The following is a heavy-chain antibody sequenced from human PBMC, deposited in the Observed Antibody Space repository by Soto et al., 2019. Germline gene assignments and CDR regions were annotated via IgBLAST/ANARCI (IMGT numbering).Heavy chain of an antibody. V-gene: IGHV3-23*01. J-gene: IGHJ5*02. D-gene: IGHD1-26*01. Sequence: EVQLLESGGGLVQPGGSLRLSCAASGFTFSSYAMSWVRQAPGKGLEWVSTISGSGVNTYYADSVKGRFTISRDNSRNTLYLQMNSLRAEDTAVYYCVPTGGYFDPWGQGTLVTVSS. CDR3: VPTGGYFDP. CDR2: ISGSGVNT. CDR1: GFTFSSYA.